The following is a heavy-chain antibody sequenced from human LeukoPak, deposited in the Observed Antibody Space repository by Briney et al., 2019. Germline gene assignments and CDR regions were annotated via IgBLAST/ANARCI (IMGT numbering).Heavy chain of an antibody. V-gene: IGHV5-51*01. CDR1: GYIFTSYW. Sequence: GESLKISCKGSGYIFTSYWIGWVRQMPGKGLEWMGIIYPGDSDTRYSPSFQGQVTISADKSISTAYLQWSSLKASDTAMYYCARRTRGYCSSTACYYYFDSWGQGTLVTVSS. CDR3: ARRTRGYCSSTACYYYFDS. D-gene: IGHD2-2*01. J-gene: IGHJ4*02. CDR2: IYPGDSDT.